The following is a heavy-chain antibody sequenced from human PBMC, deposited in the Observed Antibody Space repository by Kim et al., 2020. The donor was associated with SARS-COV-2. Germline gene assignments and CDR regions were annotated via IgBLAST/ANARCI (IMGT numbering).Heavy chain of an antibody. V-gene: IGHV1-3*01. Sequence: ASVKVSCKASGYTFTSYAMQWVRQAPGQRLEWMGWINAGNGNTKYSQKFQGRVTITRDTSASTAYMELSSLRSEDTAVYYCARAYYYDSSGYYGPLDYWGQGTLVTVSS. CDR1: GYTFTSYA. D-gene: IGHD3-22*01. J-gene: IGHJ4*02. CDR3: ARAYYYDSSGYYGPLDY. CDR2: INAGNGNT.